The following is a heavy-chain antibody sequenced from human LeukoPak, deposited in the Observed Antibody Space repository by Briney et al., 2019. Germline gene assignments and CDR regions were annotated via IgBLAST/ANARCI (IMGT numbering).Heavy chain of an antibody. J-gene: IGHJ4*02. V-gene: IGHV1-69*13. Sequence: SVKLSCKASGGTFSSYAISWVRQAPGQGLEWMGGIIPIFGTENYAQKFQGRVTITGDESTSTGYMELNSLRSEDTAVYYCAQQPYYYDSSGYYPFDYWGQGTLVTVSS. CDR2: IIPIFGTE. CDR1: GGTFSSYA. D-gene: IGHD3-22*01. CDR3: AQQPYYYDSSGYYPFDY.